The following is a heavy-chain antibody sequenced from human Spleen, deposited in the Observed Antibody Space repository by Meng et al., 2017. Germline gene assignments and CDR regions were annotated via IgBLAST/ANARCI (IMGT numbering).Heavy chain of an antibody. D-gene: IGHD6-13*01. CDR2: IYYSGNT. Sequence: SETLSLTCIVSGGSISSRSYYWGWIRQPPGKGLEWIGTIYYSGNTYYNPSLKSRVTISVDTSKNQFSLKLSSVTAADTAVYYCARDELLMSIAAAGTYYYYGMDVWGQGTTVTVSS. CDR1: GGSISSRSYY. J-gene: IGHJ6*02. V-gene: IGHV4-39*07. CDR3: ARDELLMSIAAAGTYYYYGMDV.